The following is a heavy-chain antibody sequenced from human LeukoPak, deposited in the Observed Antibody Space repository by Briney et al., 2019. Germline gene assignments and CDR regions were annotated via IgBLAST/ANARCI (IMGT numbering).Heavy chain of an antibody. CDR1: GFTFSSYW. V-gene: IGHV3-7*01. J-gene: IGHJ4*02. D-gene: IGHD3-22*01. CDR3: ARRYDSSGYYGDYFDY. Sequence: PGGSLRLSCAASGFTFSSYWMSWVRQAPGKELGWVANIKQDGSEKYYVDSVKGRFTISRDNAKNSLYLQMNSLRAEDTAVYYCARRYDSSGYYGDYFDYWGQGTLVTVSS. CDR2: IKQDGSEK.